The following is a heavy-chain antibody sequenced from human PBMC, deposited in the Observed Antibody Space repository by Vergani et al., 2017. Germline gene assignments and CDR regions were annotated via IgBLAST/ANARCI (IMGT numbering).Heavy chain of an antibody. CDR3: ARYRRYCSSTSCPYYYYYMDV. V-gene: IGHV4-34*01. J-gene: IGHJ6*03. CDR1: GGSFSGYY. D-gene: IGHD2-2*01. CDR2: FNHSGST. Sequence: QVQLQQWGAGLLKPSETLSLTCAVYGGSFSGYYWSWIRQPPGKGLEWIGEFNHSGSTNYNPSLKSRVTISVDTSKNQFSLKLSSVTAADTAVYYCARYRRYCSSTSCPYYYYYMDVWGKXP.